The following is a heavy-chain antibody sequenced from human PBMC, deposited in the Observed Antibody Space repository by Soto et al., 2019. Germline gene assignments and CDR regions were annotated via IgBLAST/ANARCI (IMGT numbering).Heavy chain of an antibody. CDR3: ARGARLDIFTGYHLPLFHY. J-gene: IGHJ4*02. CDR2: INHSGST. D-gene: IGHD3-9*01. CDR1: GGSFSGYY. Sequence: QVQLQQWGAGLLKPSETLSLTCAVYGGSFSGYYWSWIRQPPGKGLEWIGEINHSGSTNYNPSLKSRVTISVDTSKNPLSLELSSVTAADTAVYYCARGARLDIFTGYHLPLFHYWGQGTLVTVSS. V-gene: IGHV4-34*01.